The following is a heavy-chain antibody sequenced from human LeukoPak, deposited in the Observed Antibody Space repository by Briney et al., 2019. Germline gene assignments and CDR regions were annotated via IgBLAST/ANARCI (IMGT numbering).Heavy chain of an antibody. CDR1: GFTFSSYG. D-gene: IGHD6-13*01. CDR3: ARDEGLTGYSSSWYYFDY. J-gene: IGHJ4*02. Sequence: PGGSLRLSCAASGFTFSSYGMHWVRQAPGKGLEWVAVIWYDGSNKYYADSVKGRFTISRDNSKNTLYLQMNSLRAEDTAVYYCARDEGLTGYSSSWYYFDYWGQGTLVTVSS. CDR2: IWYDGSNK. V-gene: IGHV3-33*01.